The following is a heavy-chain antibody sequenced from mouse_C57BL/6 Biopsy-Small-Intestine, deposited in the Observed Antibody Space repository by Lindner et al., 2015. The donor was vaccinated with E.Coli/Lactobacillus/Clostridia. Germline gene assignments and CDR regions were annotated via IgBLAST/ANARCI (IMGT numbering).Heavy chain of an antibody. CDR1: GFAFTDYY. CDR3: ARSFDY. J-gene: IGHJ2*01. V-gene: IGHV7-3*01. Sequence: VQLQESGGGLVQPGGSLSLSCAASGFAFTDYYMNWVRQPPGKALEWLGFIRNKANGYTTEYSASVKGRFTISRDNSQSILYLQMNALRAEDSATYYCARSFDYWGQGTTLTVSS. CDR2: IRNKANGYTT.